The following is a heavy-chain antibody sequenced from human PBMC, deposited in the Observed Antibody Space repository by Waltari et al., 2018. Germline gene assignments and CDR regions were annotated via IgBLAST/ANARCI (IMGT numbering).Heavy chain of an antibody. CDR2: IYYSGST. CDR3: ARVPHRAWSGYYIGFDY. V-gene: IGHV4-39*07. J-gene: IGHJ4*02. D-gene: IGHD3-3*01. CDR1: GGSISSSSYY. Sequence: QLQLQESGPGLVKPSETLSLTCTVSGGSISSSSYYWGWIRQPPGKGLEWIGSIYYSGSTYYNPSLKSRVTISVDTSKNQFSLKLSSGTAADTAVYYCARVPHRAWSGYYIGFDYWGQGTLVTVSS.